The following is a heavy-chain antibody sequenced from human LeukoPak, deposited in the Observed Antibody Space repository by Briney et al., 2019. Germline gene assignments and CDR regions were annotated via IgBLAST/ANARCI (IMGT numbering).Heavy chain of an antibody. CDR3: ARDRSYYYGSGPPQYPWYFDL. D-gene: IGHD3-10*01. Sequence: GRSLRLSCAASGFTFSSYSMNWVRQAPGKGLEWVSSISSSSSYIYYADSVKGRFTISRDNAKNSLYLQMNSLRAEDTAVYYCARDRSYYYGSGPPQYPWYFDLWGRGTLVTVSS. V-gene: IGHV3-21*01. CDR2: ISSSSSYI. CDR1: GFTFSSYS. J-gene: IGHJ2*01.